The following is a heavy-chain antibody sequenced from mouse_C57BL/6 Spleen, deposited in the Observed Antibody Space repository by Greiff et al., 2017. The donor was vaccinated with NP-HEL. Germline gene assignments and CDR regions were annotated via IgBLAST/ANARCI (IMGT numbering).Heavy chain of an antibody. CDR3: ARDKTGKFDD. Sequence: VQLQQSGPELVKPGASVKISCTASGYAFSSSWMNWVKQRPGKGLEWIGRIYPGDGDTNYNGKFKGKATLTADKSSSTAYMQLSRLTSEDSAVYFCARDKTGKFDDWGQGTTLTVSS. V-gene: IGHV1-82*01. CDR1: GYAFSSSW. CDR2: IYPGDGDT. D-gene: IGHD4-1*01. J-gene: IGHJ2*01.